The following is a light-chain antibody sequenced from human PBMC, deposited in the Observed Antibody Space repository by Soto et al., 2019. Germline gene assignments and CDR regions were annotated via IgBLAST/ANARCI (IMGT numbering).Light chain of an antibody. J-gene: IGLJ2*01. CDR3: LLSYSGEVV. CDR1: TGAVTSSHY. V-gene: IGLV7-46*01. Sequence: QAVVTQEPSLTVSPGGTVTLTCGSSTGAVTSSHYPYWIQQKPGQVPRTLIYDTNNKHSWTPARFSGSLLGGKAALSLSGPLAEDEADYYCLLSYSGEVVFGGGTKVTVL. CDR2: DTN.